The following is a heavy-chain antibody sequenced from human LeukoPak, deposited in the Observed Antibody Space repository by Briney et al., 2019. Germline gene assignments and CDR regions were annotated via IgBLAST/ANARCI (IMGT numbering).Heavy chain of an antibody. CDR2: IGTAGDT. D-gene: IGHD3-10*01. CDR3: ARWYYSGSGSYAFDI. J-gene: IGHJ3*02. CDR1: GFTLSSND. Sequence: PGGSLRLSCAASGFTLSSNDMYWVRQVTGKGLEWVSGIGTAGDTYYPGSVSGRFTISRENAKNSLYLQMNSLRVGDTAVYYCARWYYSGSGSYAFDIWGHGTVVTVSS. V-gene: IGHV3-13*01.